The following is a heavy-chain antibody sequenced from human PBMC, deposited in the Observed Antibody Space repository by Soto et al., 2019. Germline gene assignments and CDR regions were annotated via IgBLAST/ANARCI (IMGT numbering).Heavy chain of an antibody. CDR1: GGSISSYY. CDR3: ARQRQRDEYYFDY. D-gene: IGHD6-25*01. Sequence: SETLSLTCTVCGGSISSYYWSWIRQPPGKGLEWIGYIYYSGSTNYNPSLKSRVTISVDTSKNQFSLKLSSVTAADTAVYYCARQRQRDEYYFDYWGQGTLVTVSS. CDR2: IYYSGST. V-gene: IGHV4-59*01. J-gene: IGHJ4*02.